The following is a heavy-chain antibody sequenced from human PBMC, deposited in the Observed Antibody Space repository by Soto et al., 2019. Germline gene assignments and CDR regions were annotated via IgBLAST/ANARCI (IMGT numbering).Heavy chain of an antibody. CDR1: GGSISDYY. J-gene: IGHJ4*02. D-gene: IGHD1-26*01. CDR2: IYKSGST. Sequence: SETLSLTCSVSGGSISDYYWSWIRQPPGRGLEWIGYIYKSGSTNYNPSLKSRITISVDTSKNLFSMKLSSVTAADTAVYYCARDQNGSPHFDYWGQGTLVTVSS. CDR3: ARDQNGSPHFDY. V-gene: IGHV4-59*01.